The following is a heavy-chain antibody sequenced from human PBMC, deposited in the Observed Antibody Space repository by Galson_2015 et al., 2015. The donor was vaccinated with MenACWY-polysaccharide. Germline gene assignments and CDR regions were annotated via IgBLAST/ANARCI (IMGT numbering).Heavy chain of an antibody. CDR2: SGSGGGL. CDR3: AKVGPRSSWTMGVDY. J-gene: IGHJ4*02. CDR1: GFSFSAYG. D-gene: IGHD6-13*01. Sequence: SLRLSCAASGFSFSAYGMTRVRQAPGRGLEWVSGSGSGGGLYYADSVKGRFTVSRDNSKNTLYLQMNYLRAEDTAIYYCAKVGPRSSWTMGVDYWGQGTLVTVSS. V-gene: IGHV3-23*01.